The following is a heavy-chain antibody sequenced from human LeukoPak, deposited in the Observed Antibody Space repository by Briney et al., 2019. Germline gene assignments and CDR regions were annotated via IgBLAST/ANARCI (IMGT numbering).Heavy chain of an antibody. CDR2: IYTSGST. Sequence: PSETLSLTCTVSGGSITGYYWSWIRQPAEKRLEWIGRIYTSGSTNYNPSLRSRVAMSADPSKNLFSLKLSSVTAADTAVYYCAREDNDFTFDYWGQGTLVTVSS. D-gene: IGHD3-3*01. J-gene: IGHJ4*02. CDR1: GGSITGYY. V-gene: IGHV4-4*07. CDR3: AREDNDFTFDY.